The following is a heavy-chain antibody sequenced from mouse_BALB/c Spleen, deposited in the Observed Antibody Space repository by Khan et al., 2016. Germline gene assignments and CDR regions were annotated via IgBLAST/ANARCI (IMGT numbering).Heavy chain of an antibody. D-gene: IGHD3-1*01. V-gene: IGHV7-3*02. CDR1: GFTFTDYY. J-gene: IGHJ4*01. Sequence: EVELVESGGGLVQPGGSLRLSCATSGFTFTDYYMSWVRQPPGKALEWLGFIRNKANGYTTEYSASVKGRFTISRDNAQSILYLQMNTLRAEDSATYYCASARWDGMDYWGQGTSVTVSS. CDR3: ASARWDGMDY. CDR2: IRNKANGYTT.